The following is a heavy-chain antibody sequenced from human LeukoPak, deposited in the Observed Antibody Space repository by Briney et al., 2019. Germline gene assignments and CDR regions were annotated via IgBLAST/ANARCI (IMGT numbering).Heavy chain of an antibody. CDR2: IIPIFGTA. CDR3: AKARAAPRPYCTNGVCYTPEGFDY. J-gene: IGHJ4*02. D-gene: IGHD2-8*01. CDR1: GGTFSSYA. V-gene: IGHV1-69*01. Sequence: ASVKVSCKASGGTFSSYAISWVRQAPGQGLEWMGGIIPIFGTANYAQKFQGRVTITADEFTSTAYMELSSLRSEDTAVYYCAKARAAPRPYCTNGVCYTPEGFDYWGQGTLVTVSS.